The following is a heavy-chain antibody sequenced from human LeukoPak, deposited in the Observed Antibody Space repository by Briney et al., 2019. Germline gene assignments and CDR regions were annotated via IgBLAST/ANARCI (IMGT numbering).Heavy chain of an antibody. Sequence: GGSLRLSCAASGFTFSSYWMHWVRQAPGKGLVWVSRINSDGSSTSYADSVKGRFTISSDNAKNTLYLQMNSLRAEDTAVYYCARDSASGEDAPFHYWGQGTLVSVSS. J-gene: IGHJ4*02. CDR1: GFTFSSYW. CDR2: INSDGSST. D-gene: IGHD3-10*01. CDR3: ARDSASGEDAPFHY. V-gene: IGHV3-74*01.